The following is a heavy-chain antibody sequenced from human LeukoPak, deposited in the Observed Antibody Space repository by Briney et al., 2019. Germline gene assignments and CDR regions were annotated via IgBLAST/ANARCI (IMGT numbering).Heavy chain of an antibody. Sequence: PGGSLRLSCAASGFTFSDYAMSWVRQAPGKGLEWVSAISGSGGNTDYADSVKGRFTISRDNSKNTLYLQMNSLRAEDTAVYYCARAYDYGGNRGGLNYWGQGTLVTVSS. CDR2: ISGSGGNT. V-gene: IGHV3-23*01. CDR1: GFTFSDYA. CDR3: ARAYDYGGNRGGLNY. J-gene: IGHJ4*02. D-gene: IGHD4-23*01.